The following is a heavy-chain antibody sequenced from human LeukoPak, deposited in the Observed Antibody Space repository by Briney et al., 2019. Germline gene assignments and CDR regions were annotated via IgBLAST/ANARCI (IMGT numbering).Heavy chain of an antibody. J-gene: IGHJ6*02. CDR1: GFTVNSNY. D-gene: IGHD2-21*01. CDR3: ARGDLSYYYGMDV. V-gene: IGHV3-7*03. CDR2: IKQDGSEK. Sequence: PGGSLRLSCGASGFTVNSNYMAWVRQAPGKGLEWVANIKQDGSEKYSVDSVKGRFTISRDNAKNSVFLQMNSLRAEDTAVYYCARGDLSYYYGMDVWGQGTTVTVSS.